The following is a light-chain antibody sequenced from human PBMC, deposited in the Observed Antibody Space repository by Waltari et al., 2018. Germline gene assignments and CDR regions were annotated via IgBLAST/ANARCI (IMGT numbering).Light chain of an antibody. CDR1: TSNIGSNT. V-gene: IGLV1-44*01. Sequence: QSVLTQPPSASGTPGQRVTISCSGSTSNIGSNTVNWYQQLPGTAPKPRIYTNNRRACGGRDLFSGSKSGTAASLAISGLQSEDEADYYCAAWDDSLSGPGFGGGTKVTVL. CDR2: TNN. CDR3: AAWDDSLSGPG. J-gene: IGLJ3*02.